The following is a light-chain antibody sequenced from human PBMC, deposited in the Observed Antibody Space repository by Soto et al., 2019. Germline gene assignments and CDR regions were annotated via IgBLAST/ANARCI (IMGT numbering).Light chain of an antibody. CDR3: QQSHSSPYT. V-gene: IGKV1-39*01. CDR1: RSINIY. J-gene: IGKJ5*01. Sequence: DIQMTQSPSSLSASVGDRVTITGRASRSINIYLNWYQQKPGKAPKLLIYAASNLQSGVPSRFSGDGVGTHFTLTISSLQPEDFATYHCQQSHSSPYTFGQGTRLEIK. CDR2: AAS.